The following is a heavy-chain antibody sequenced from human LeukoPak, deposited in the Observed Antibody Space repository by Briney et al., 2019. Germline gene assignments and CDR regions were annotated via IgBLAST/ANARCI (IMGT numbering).Heavy chain of an antibody. Sequence: PSETLSLTCTVSGGSISSSSYFWGWIRQPPGKGLEWIGSIYYSGSTYYNPSLKSRVTISVDTSKHQFSLKLTSVTAADTAVYYCATTPNYYDASGYPWGARFVSWGQGTLVTVSS. D-gene: IGHD3-22*01. CDR2: IYYSGST. CDR3: ATTPNYYDASGYPWGARFVS. V-gene: IGHV4-39*01. CDR1: GGSISSSSYF. J-gene: IGHJ4*02.